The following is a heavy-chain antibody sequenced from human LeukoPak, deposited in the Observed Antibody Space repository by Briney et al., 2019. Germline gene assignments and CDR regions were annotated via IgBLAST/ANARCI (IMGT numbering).Heavy chain of an antibody. V-gene: IGHV4-39*01. CDR1: GGSISSSSYY. J-gene: IGHJ4*02. CDR3: ATYGSITDY. CDR2: IYYSGST. Sequence: SETLSLTCTVSGGSISSSSYYWGWIRQPPGKGLEWIGSIYYSGSTYYNPSLKSRVTISVDTSKNQFSLKLSSVTAADTAVYYCATYGSITDYWGQGTLVTVSS. D-gene: IGHD1-26*01.